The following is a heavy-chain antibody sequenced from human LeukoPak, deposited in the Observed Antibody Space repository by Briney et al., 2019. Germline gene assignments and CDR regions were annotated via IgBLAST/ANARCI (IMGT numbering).Heavy chain of an antibody. CDR2: IYYSGST. Sequence: PSETLSLTCTVSGGSISSSSYYWGWIRQPPGKGLEWIGGIYYSGSTYYNPSLKSRVTISVDTSKNQFSLKLSSVTAADTAVYYCARNYDFWSGYYAENWFDPWGQGTLVTVSS. CDR3: ARNYDFWSGYYAENWFDP. V-gene: IGHV4-39*01. J-gene: IGHJ5*02. CDR1: GGSISSSSYY. D-gene: IGHD3-3*01.